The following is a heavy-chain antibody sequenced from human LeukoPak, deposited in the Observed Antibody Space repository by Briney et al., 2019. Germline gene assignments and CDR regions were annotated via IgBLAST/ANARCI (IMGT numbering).Heavy chain of an antibody. CDR2: ISSSSSNI. J-gene: IGHJ4*02. CDR3: ASACSGGSCYSAY. Sequence: GGSLRLSCAASGLTFSNHAMSWVRQAPGKGLEWVSYISSSSSNIYYADSVKGRFTISRDNAKNSLYLQMNSLRAENTAVYYCASACSGGSCYSAYWGQGTLVTVSS. CDR1: GLTFSNHA. D-gene: IGHD2-15*01. V-gene: IGHV3-48*04.